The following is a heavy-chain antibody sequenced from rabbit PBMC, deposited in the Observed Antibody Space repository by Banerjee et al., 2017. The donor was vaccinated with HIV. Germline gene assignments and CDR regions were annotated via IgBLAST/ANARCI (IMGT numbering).Heavy chain of an antibody. Sequence: QQLVESGGGLVKPGASLTLTCTASGFSFSSSYYMCWVRQAPGKGLEWIACIYTGSSGSTWYASWAKGRFTISKTSSTTVTLQMTSLTAADTATYFCARGGGSGGDGYLLWGQGTLVTVS. CDR2: IYTGSSGST. V-gene: IGHV1S40*01. CDR1: GFSFSSSYY. J-gene: IGHJ3*01. D-gene: IGHD1-1*01. CDR3: ARGGGSGGDGYLL.